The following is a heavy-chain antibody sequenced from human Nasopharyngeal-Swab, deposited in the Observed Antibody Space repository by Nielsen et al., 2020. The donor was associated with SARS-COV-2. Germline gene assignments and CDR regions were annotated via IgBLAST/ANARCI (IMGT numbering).Heavy chain of an antibody. V-gene: IGHV4-34*01. CDR3: ARGKRSNYFRVSPPNWFDP. J-gene: IGHJ5*02. CDR2: INHSGST. D-gene: IGHD2/OR15-2a*01. Sequence: RQPPGKGLEWIGEINHSGSTNYNPSLKSRVTISVDTSKNQFSLKLSSVTAADTAVYYCARGKRSNYFRVSPPNWFDPWGQGTLVTVSS.